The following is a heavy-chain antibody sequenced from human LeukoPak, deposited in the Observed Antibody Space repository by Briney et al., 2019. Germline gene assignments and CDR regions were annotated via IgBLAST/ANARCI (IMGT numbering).Heavy chain of an antibody. CDR3: ARAFSTSWYRTVDPGQVIDY. J-gene: IGHJ4*02. Sequence: ASVKVSCKASGYTFTGYYMHWVRQAPGQGPEWMGWINPNSGGTNYAQKFQGRVTMTRDTSISTAYMELSRLRSDDTAVYYCARAFSTSWYRTVDPGQVIDYWGQGTLVTVSS. CDR2: INPNSGGT. V-gene: IGHV1-2*02. D-gene: IGHD2-2*01. CDR1: GYTFTGYY.